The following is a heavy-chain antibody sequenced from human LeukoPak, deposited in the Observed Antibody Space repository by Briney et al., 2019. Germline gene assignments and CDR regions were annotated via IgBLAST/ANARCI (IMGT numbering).Heavy chain of an antibody. CDR3: ARDLPYSPYFDY. Sequence: PSETLSLTCTVSGGSISSYYWSWIRQPPGKGLEWIGYIYYSGSTNYNPSLKSRVTISVDTSKNQFSLKLSSVTAADTAVYYCARDLPYSPYFDYWGQGTLVTVSS. J-gene: IGHJ4*02. CDR2: IYYSGST. CDR1: GGSISSYY. V-gene: IGHV4-59*01. D-gene: IGHD1-26*01.